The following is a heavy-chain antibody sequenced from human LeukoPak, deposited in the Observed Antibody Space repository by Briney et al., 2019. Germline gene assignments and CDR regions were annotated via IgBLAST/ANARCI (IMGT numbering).Heavy chain of an antibody. V-gene: IGHV1-46*01. J-gene: IGHJ4*02. CDR2: INPSGGRT. CDR1: GYTFTSYY. CDR3: ARDLMVDYSSSSPRGGFDY. D-gene: IGHD6-6*01. Sequence: ASVKVSCKASGYTFTSYYMHWVRQAPGQGLEWMGIINPSGGRTSCAQKFQGRVTMTRDMSTSTVYMELRSLRSEDTAVYYCARDLMVDYSSSSPRGGFDYWGQGTLVTVSS.